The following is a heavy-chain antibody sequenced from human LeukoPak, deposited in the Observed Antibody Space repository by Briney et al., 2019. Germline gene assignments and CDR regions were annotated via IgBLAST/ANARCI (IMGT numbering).Heavy chain of an antibody. CDR2: IKSKTDGGTT. CDR1: GFTFSGYS. CDR3: TTDQGPAAYFDY. V-gene: IGHV3-15*01. J-gene: IGHJ4*02. D-gene: IGHD2-2*01. Sequence: GGSLRLSCAASGFTFSGYSMNWVRQAPGKGLEWVGRIKSKTDGGTTDYAAPVKGRFTISRDDSKNTLYLQMNSLKTEDTAVYYCTTDQGPAAYFDYWGQGTLVTVSS.